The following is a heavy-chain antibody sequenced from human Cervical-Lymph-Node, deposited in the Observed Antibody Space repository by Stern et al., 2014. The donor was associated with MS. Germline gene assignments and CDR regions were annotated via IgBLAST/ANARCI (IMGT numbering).Heavy chain of an antibody. Sequence: EVQLEESGGGLVKPGGSLRLSCAASGFTFSSYSMNWVRQAPGKGLEWVSSISSSSSYIYYADSVKGRFTISRDNAKNSLYLQMNSLRAEDTAVYYCARDKAARRHFDYWGQGTLVTVSS. V-gene: IGHV3-21*01. D-gene: IGHD6-6*01. CDR3: ARDKAARRHFDY. CDR1: GFTFSSYS. J-gene: IGHJ4*02. CDR2: ISSSSSYI.